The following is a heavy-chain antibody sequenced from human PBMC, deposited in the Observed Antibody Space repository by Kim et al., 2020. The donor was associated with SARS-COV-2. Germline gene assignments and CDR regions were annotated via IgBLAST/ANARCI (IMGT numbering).Heavy chain of an antibody. CDR2: INSDGSST. CDR1: GFMFSKYW. J-gene: IGHJ5*02. V-gene: IGHV3-74*01. Sequence: GGSLRLSCAASGFMFSKYWMPWVRQAPGKGLDWVSRINSDGSSTSYADLVKGRFTISRDNAKNTVYLPMNSLRAEDTAVYYCARDRRPGVNWFAPWGQGT. CDR3: ARDRRPGVNWFAP. D-gene: IGHD7-27*01.